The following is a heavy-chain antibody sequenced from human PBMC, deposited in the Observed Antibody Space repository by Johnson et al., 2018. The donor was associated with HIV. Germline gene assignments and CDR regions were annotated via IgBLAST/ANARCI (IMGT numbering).Heavy chain of an antibody. CDR3: AAGYCSSTSCYDGAFDI. J-gene: IGHJ3*02. V-gene: IGHV3-7*05. D-gene: IGHD2-2*03. CDR2: IKQDGSEK. Sequence: VQLVESGGGLIQPGGSLRLSCAAPGFTFSSYWMSWVRQAPGKGLEWVANIKQDGSEKYYVDSVKGRFTISRDNAKNSLYLQMSSLRAEDTAMYYCAAGYCSSTSCYDGAFDIWGQGTMVTVSS. CDR1: GFTFSSYW.